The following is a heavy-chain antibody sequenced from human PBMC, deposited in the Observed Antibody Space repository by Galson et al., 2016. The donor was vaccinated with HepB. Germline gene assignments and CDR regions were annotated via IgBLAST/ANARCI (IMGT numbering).Heavy chain of an antibody. D-gene: IGHD1-1*01. CDR1: GFTYSMSW. V-gene: IGHV3-7*04. CDR3: ARDFSWNALDY. CDR2: ISPDGNTV. J-gene: IGHJ4*02. Sequence: SLRLSCAASGFTYSMSWMTWVRQAPGKGLEWVANISPDGNTVNYLDSVKGRFTISRDNAKTSLFLQMDSLRAEDTSVYYCARDFSWNALDYWGQGALVTVSA.